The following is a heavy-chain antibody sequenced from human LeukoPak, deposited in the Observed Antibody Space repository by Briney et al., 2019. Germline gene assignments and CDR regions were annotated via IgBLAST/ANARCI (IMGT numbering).Heavy chain of an antibody. CDR2: ISAYNGNT. CDR1: GYTFTSYG. CDR3: ARDVYCSGGSCSLYADY. J-gene: IGHJ4*02. Sequence: ASVKVSCKVSGYTFTSYGISWVRQAPGQGLEWMGWISAYNGNTNYAQKLQGRVTMTTDTSTSTAYMELRSLRSDDTAVYYCARDVYCSGGSCSLYADYWGQGTLVTVSS. D-gene: IGHD2-15*01. V-gene: IGHV1-18*01.